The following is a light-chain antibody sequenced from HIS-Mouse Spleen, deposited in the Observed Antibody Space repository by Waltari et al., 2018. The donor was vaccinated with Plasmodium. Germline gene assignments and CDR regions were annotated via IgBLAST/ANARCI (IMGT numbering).Light chain of an antibody. V-gene: IGLV3-9*01. J-gene: IGLJ2*01. CDR2: RDS. CDR1: NIVSKN. Sequence: SYELTQPLSVSVALGQKARLTWWGNNIVSKNVHWYQQKPGQAPVLVIYRDSNRPSGIPERFSGSNSGNTATLTISRAQAGDEADYYCQVWDSSTVVFGGGTKLTVL. CDR3: QVWDSSTVV.